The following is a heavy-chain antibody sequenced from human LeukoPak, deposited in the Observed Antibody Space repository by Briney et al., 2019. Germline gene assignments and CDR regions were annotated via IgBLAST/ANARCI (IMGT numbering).Heavy chain of an antibody. CDR2: IYSGGST. V-gene: IGHV3-53*01. Sequence: GGSLRLSCAASGFTFSSYAMHWVRQAPGKGLEWVSVIYSGGSTYYADSVKGRFTISRDNSKNTLYLQMNSLRAEDTAVYYCARELYYYYYGMDVWGQGTTVTVSS. CDR3: ARELYYYYYGMDV. CDR1: GFTFSSYA. J-gene: IGHJ6*02.